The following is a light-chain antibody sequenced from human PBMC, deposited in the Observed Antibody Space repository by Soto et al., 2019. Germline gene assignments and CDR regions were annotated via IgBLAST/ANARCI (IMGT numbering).Light chain of an antibody. Sequence: EIVLTQSPGTMSLSPGERATLFCRARQTVTNNYIAWYQQKPGQPPRLLIDDASRMASGIPDRCSGSGSGTDFTRTISRLEPEDFEVYYCQQCATSPLTFGQGTKGDIK. CDR3: QQCATSPLT. V-gene: IGKV3-20*01. CDR1: QTVTNNY. J-gene: IGKJ1*01. CDR2: DAS.